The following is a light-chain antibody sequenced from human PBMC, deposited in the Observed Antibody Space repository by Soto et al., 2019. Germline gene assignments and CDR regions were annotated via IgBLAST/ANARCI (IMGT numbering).Light chain of an antibody. J-gene: IGKJ2*01. V-gene: IGKV3-20*01. CDR3: QRYGSSRGT. CDR1: ESVSSNY. CDR2: GAS. Sequence: EIVLTQSPGTLSLSPGERATLSCRASESVSSNYLAWYQQKPGQASRLFIYGASTRASGIPDRFSGSGSGTDFTLTISALEPEDSAVYYCQRYGSSRGTFGQGTKLEIK.